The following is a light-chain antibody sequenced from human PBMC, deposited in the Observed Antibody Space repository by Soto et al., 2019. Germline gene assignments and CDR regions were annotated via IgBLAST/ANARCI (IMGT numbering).Light chain of an antibody. CDR1: QSVSSSY. CDR3: QQFGSSRS. Sequence: EIVLAQSPGTLSLSPGERATLSCRASQSVSSSYLAWYQQKPGQAPRLLIYGASSRATGIPDRFSGSGSGIDFTLTISRLEPEDFAVHYCQQFGSSRSFGQGTRLEIK. J-gene: IGKJ5*01. V-gene: IGKV3-20*01. CDR2: GAS.